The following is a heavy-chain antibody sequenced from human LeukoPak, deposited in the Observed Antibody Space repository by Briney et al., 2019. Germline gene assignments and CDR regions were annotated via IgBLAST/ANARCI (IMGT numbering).Heavy chain of an antibody. V-gene: IGHV3-23*01. Sequence: GGSLRLSCTASGFTFSGYAMSWVRQAPGKGLQWVSTISRSGDNTYYPDSVKGRFTISRDNSKNTLYVQMISLRAEDTAIYYCAKAGANWFDPWGQGTPVTVSS. CDR1: GFTFSGYA. J-gene: IGHJ5*02. CDR2: ISRSGDNT. D-gene: IGHD3-10*01. CDR3: AKAGANWFDP.